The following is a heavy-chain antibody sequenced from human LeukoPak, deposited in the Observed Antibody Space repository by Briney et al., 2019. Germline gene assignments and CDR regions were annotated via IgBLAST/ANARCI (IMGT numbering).Heavy chain of an antibody. CDR1: GFTFSSNA. Sequence: GGSLRLSCAASGFTFSSNAMSWVRQAPGKGLDWVSVISGSGGSTYSADSVKGRFTISRDNSKNTLYLQMNSLRAEDTALYYCAKDRSCTNDICHGDFDYWGQGTLVTVSS. CDR3: AKDRSCTNDICHGDFDY. J-gene: IGHJ4*02. D-gene: IGHD2-8*01. V-gene: IGHV3-23*01. CDR2: ISGSGGST.